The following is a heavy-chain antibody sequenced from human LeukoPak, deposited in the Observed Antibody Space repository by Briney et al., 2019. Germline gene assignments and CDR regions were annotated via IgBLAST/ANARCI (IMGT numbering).Heavy chain of an antibody. CDR3: ATSGGYYDILTGYYTSYFDY. CDR2: IYTSGST. CDR1: GGSISSGSHY. D-gene: IGHD3-9*01. Sequence: SETLSLTCTVSGGSISSGSHYWSWIRQPAGKGLEWIGRIYTSGSTNYNPSLKSRVTISVDTSKNQFSLKLSSVTAADTAVYYCATSGGYYDILTGYYTSYFDYWGQGTLVTVSS. J-gene: IGHJ4*02. V-gene: IGHV4-61*02.